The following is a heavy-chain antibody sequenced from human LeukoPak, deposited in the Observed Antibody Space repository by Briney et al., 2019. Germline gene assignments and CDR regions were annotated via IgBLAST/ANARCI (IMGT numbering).Heavy chain of an antibody. CDR3: ARTYSSGSYYYYGMDV. Sequence: SETLSLTCAVYGGSFSGYYWSWIRQPPGKGLEWIGYIYYSGSTNYNPSLKSRVTISVDTSKNQFSLKLSSVTAADTAVYYCARTYSSGSYYYYGMDVWGRGTTVTVSS. J-gene: IGHJ6*02. D-gene: IGHD6-19*01. V-gene: IGHV4-59*08. CDR1: GGSFSGYY. CDR2: IYYSGST.